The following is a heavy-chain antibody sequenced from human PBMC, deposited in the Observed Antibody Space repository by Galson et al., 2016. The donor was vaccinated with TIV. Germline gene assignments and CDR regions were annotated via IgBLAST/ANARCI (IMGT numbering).Heavy chain of an antibody. J-gene: IGHJ6*03. V-gene: IGHV1-46*01. D-gene: IGHD3-10*01. CDR2: INPSGGRT. CDR1: GYTFTNFY. CDR3: ARGEFHRYYYMDV. Sequence: SVKVSCKASGYTFTNFYIHWVRQAPGQGLEWVGVINPSGGRTSYAQKFQGRVILTRDTSTSTVYMTLSSVRSEDTAVFYCARGEFHRYYYMDVWGKGTTATVSS.